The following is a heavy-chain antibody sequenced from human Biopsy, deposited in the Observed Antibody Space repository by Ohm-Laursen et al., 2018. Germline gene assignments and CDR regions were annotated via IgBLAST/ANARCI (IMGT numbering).Heavy chain of an antibody. J-gene: IGHJ3*02. V-gene: IGHV3-74*03. CDR3: TRAYRYGLDALDM. Sequence: SLRLSCTASGSTFNSYWMHWVRQAPGKGLVWVSRINIDGSGTKYADSVKGRFTVSRDNAKNTLYLQMNSLTAEDTAIYYCTRAYRYGLDALDMWGQGTMVTVSS. CDR1: GSTFNSYW. CDR2: INIDGSGT. D-gene: IGHD3-16*01.